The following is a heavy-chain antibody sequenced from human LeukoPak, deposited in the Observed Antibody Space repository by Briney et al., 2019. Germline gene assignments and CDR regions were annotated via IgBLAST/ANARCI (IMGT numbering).Heavy chain of an antibody. V-gene: IGHV3-23*01. CDR1: GGTFSSYA. Sequence: SCKASGGTFSSYAISWVRQAPGKGLERVSTITKSGDQTHYADSVRGLFTISRDIFKNTLYLRMNSLRAEDTAVYHCVKSAGKDGYRDVFDIWGQGTVVTVSS. CDR2: ITKSGDQT. CDR3: VKSAGKDGYRDVFDI. J-gene: IGHJ3*02. D-gene: IGHD5-24*01.